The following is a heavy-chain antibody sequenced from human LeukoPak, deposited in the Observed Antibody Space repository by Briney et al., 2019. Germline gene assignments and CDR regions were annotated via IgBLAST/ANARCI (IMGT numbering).Heavy chain of an antibody. Sequence: PGGSLRLSCAASGFTFSSYSMNWVRQAPGKGLEWVSSISSSSGYIYYADSVKGRFTISRDNAKNSLYLQMNSLRAEDTAVYYCARDRHIVVVTARRYAFDIWGQGTMVTVSS. D-gene: IGHD2-21*02. V-gene: IGHV3-21*01. CDR3: ARDRHIVVVTARRYAFDI. CDR1: GFTFSSYS. J-gene: IGHJ3*02. CDR2: ISSSSGYI.